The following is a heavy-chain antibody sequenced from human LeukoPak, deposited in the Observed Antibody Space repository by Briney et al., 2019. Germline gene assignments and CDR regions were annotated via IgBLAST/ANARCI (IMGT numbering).Heavy chain of an antibody. J-gene: IGHJ6*03. CDR1: GFTFSSYG. CDR3: AKDPGGGHYDHYMDV. D-gene: IGHD5-12*01. V-gene: IGHV3-33*06. CDR2: IWYDGSNK. Sequence: GGSLRLSCAASGFTFSSYGMHWVRQAPGEGLEWVVVIWYDGSNKYYADSVKGRFTISRDNSKNTLYLQMNSLRAEDTAVYYCAKDPGGGHYDHYMDVWGKGTTVTVSS.